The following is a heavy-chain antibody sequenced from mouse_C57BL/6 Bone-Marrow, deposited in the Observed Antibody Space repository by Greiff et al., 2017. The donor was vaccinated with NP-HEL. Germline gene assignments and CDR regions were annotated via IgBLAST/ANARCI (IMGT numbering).Heavy chain of an antibody. CDR1: GYSITSGYY. V-gene: IGHV3-6*01. J-gene: IGHJ2*01. Sequence: EVQLQQSGPGLVKPSQSLSLTCSVTGYSITSGYYWNWIRQFPGNQLEWMGYISYDGSNNYNPSLKNRIPITRDTSKNQFFLKLNSVTTEDTATYYCARLWLLRYYFDYWGQGTTLTVSS. D-gene: IGHD2-2*01. CDR2: ISYDGSN. CDR3: ARLWLLRYYFDY.